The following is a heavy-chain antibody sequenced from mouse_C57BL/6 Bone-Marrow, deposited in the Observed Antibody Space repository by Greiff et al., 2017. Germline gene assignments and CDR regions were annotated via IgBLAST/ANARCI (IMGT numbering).Heavy chain of an antibody. D-gene: IGHD1-1*01. CDR2: IYPGNSDT. CDR3: TGAYYYGSSYRAWFAY. Sequence: EVQLQQPGAELVRPGASVKMSCKTSGYTFTSYWMHWVKQRPGQGLEWIGAIYPGNSDTSYNQKFKGKAKLTAVTSASTAYMELSSLTNEDSAVYYGTGAYYYGSSYRAWFAYWGQGTLVTVSA. V-gene: IGHV1-5*01. J-gene: IGHJ3*01. CDR1: GYTFTSYW.